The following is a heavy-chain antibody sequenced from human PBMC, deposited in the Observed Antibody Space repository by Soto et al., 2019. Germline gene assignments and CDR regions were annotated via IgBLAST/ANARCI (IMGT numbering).Heavy chain of an antibody. V-gene: IGHV4-31*03. CDR3: ARARLTYYYDSSGSKNYYFDY. CDR1: GGSISSGGYY. Sequence: QVQLQESGPGLVKPSQTLSLTCTVSGGSISSGGYYWSWIRQHPGKGLEWIGYIYYSGSTYYNPSLQSRLTISVDTSKNPFSLKLSSVTAADTAVYYCARARLTYYYDSSGSKNYYFDYWGQGTLVTVSS. D-gene: IGHD3-22*01. CDR2: IYYSGST. J-gene: IGHJ4*02.